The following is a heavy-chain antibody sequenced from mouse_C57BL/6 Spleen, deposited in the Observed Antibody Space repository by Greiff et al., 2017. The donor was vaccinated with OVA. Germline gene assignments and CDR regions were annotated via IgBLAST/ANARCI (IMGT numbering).Heavy chain of an antibody. CDR3: ARRDYYGSSYYFDY. J-gene: IGHJ2*01. V-gene: IGHV1-64*01. CDR2: IHPNSGST. CDR1: GYTFTSYW. Sequence: QVQLKQPGAELVKPGASVKLSCKASGYTFTSYWMHWVKQRPGQGLEWIGMIHPNSGSTNYNEKFKSKAKLTVDKSSSTAYMQLSSLTSEDSAVYYCARRDYYGSSYYFDYWGQGTTLTVSS. D-gene: IGHD1-1*01.